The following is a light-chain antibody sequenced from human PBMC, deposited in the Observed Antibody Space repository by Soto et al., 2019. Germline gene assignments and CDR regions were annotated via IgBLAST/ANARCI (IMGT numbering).Light chain of an antibody. Sequence: DIQMTQSPSSLSASVGDRVTITCRASQSSSRYLNWYQQKPGKAPELLIFAASSLQSGVPSRFSGSGSGTDFTLTISSLQPEDFATYYCQQANSFPPTFGQGTRLEI. V-gene: IGKV1-39*01. CDR3: QQANSFPPT. CDR1: QSSSRY. CDR2: AAS. J-gene: IGKJ5*01.